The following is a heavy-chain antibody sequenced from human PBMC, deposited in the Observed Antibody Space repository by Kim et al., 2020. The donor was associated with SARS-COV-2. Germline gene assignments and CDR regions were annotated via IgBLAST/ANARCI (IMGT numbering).Heavy chain of an antibody. V-gene: IGHV3-30*01. J-gene: IGHJ6*02. Sequence: KYRYTISRDNSKNTLYMQMNSLRAEDTAVYYCARDYQQLVLPYYYYGMDVWGQGTTVTVSS. CDR3: ARDYQQLVLPYYYYGMDV. D-gene: IGHD6-13*01.